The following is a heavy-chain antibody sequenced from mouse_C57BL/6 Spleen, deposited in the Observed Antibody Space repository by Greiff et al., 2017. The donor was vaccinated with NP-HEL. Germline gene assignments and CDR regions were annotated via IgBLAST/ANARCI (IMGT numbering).Heavy chain of an antibody. CDR3: ARGTTVVATPDY. Sequence: QVQLQQSGAELVRPGTSVKVSCKASGYAFTNYWIEWVKQRPGQGLEWIGVINPGSGGTNYNEKFKGKATLTADKSSSTAYMRLSSLTSEDSAVYFCARGTTVVATPDYWGQGTTLTVSS. D-gene: IGHD1-1*01. J-gene: IGHJ2*01. V-gene: IGHV1-54*01. CDR2: INPGSGGT. CDR1: GYAFTNYW.